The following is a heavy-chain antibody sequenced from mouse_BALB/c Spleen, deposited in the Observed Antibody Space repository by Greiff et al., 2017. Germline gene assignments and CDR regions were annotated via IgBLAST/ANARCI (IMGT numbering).Heavy chain of an antibody. CDR2: INPYNDGT. CDR3: ANMITNWYFDV. J-gene: IGHJ1*01. V-gene: IGHV1-14*01. Sequence: EVQLQQSGPELVKPGASVKMSCKASGYTFTSYVMHWVKQKPGQGLEWIGYINPYNDGTKYNEKFKCKATLTSDKSSSTAYMELSSLTSEDSAVYYCANMITNWYFDVWGAGTTVTVSS. CDR1: GYTFTSYV. D-gene: IGHD2-4*01.